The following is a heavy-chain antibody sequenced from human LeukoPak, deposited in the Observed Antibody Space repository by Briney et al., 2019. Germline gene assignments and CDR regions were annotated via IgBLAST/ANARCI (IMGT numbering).Heavy chain of an antibody. V-gene: IGHV3-53*01. Sequence: PGGSLRLSCAASGFTVSSNYMSWVRQAPGKGLEWVSVIYSGGSTYYADSVKGRFTISRDNSKNTLYLQMNSLRAEDTAVYYCARDPESTDHDAFDIWGQGTMVTVSS. CDR3: ARDPESTDHDAFDI. D-gene: IGHD4-17*01. J-gene: IGHJ3*02. CDR1: GFTVSSNY. CDR2: IYSGGST.